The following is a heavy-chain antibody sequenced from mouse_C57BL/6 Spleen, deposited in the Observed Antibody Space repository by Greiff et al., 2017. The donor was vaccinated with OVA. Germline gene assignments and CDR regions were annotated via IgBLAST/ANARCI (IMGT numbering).Heavy chain of an antibody. CDR1: GFTFSSYT. J-gene: IGHJ3*01. CDR2: ISGGGGNT. V-gene: IGHV5-9*01. Sequence: EVKRVESGGGLVKPGGSLKLSCAASGFTFSSYTMSWVRQTPEKRLEWVATISGGGGNTYYPDSVKGRFTISRDNAKNTLYLQMSSLRSEDTALYYCARWVTTVVPFAYWGQGTLVTVSA. CDR3: ARWVTTVVPFAY. D-gene: IGHD1-1*01.